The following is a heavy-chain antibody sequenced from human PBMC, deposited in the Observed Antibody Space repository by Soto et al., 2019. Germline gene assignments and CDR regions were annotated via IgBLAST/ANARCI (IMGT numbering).Heavy chain of an antibody. D-gene: IGHD3-22*01. V-gene: IGHV4-59*01. Sequence: SETLSLTCTVSGGSISSYYWSWIRQPPGQGLEWIGYIYYSGSTNYNPSLKSRVTISVDTSKNQFSLKLSSVTAADTAVYYCAREGYYDSSGYYHPPVDYWGQGTLVTVS. CDR3: AREGYYDSSGYYHPPVDY. J-gene: IGHJ4*02. CDR1: GGSISSYY. CDR2: IYYSGST.